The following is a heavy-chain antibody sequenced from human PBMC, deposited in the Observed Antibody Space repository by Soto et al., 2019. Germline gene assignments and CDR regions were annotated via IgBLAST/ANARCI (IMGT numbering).Heavy chain of an antibody. CDR3: ARQIRYTYGYFPRYIDY. J-gene: IGHJ4*02. D-gene: IGHD5-18*01. V-gene: IGHV4-39*01. Sequence: QLQLQESGPGLVKSSETLSLTCTVSGASINSTSYYWGWLRQPPGKGLEWIGSVYFSGNTYYNPSLQSRLTISVDTSKDQFSLKLSSVTAADSAVYFCARQIRYTYGYFPRYIDYWGQGALVTVSS. CDR2: VYFSGNT. CDR1: GASINSTSYY.